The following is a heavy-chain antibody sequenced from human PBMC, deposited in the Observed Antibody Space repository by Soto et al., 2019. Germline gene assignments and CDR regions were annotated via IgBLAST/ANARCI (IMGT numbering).Heavy chain of an antibody. CDR3: AGDFYYNMDV. V-gene: IGHV3-73*02. CDR2: IRSKPNNYAA. Sequence: EVQLVESGGGLVHPGGSLKLSCAASGFPFNGSAMHWVPQAAGKGLEWVGRIRSKPNNYAAAYAASLKGRFTIARDASKHTAYLQMNSLKTEDTAVYYCAGDFYYNMDVWGQGTTVTVSS. J-gene: IGHJ6*02. CDR1: GFPFNGSA.